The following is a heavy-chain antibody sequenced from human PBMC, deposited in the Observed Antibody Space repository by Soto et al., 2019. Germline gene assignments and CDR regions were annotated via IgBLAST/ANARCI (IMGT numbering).Heavy chain of an antibody. D-gene: IGHD2-15*01. J-gene: IGHJ5*02. CDR3: ARTYIVVVVAATPNWFDP. CDR2: ISAYNGNT. CDR1: GYTFTSYG. Sequence: ASVKVSCKASGYTFTSYGISWVRQAPGQGLEWMGWISAYNGNTNYAQKLQGRVTMTTDTSTSTAYMELRSLRSDDTAVYYCARTYIVVVVAATPNWFDPWGQGTLVTAPQ. V-gene: IGHV1-18*04.